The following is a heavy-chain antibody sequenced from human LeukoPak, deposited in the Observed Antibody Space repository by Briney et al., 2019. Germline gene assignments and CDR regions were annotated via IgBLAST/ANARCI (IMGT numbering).Heavy chain of an antibody. J-gene: IGHJ4*02. CDR1: GYSFTSYW. CDR3: ARLAYCGGDCYGNYFDY. Sequence: GESLKISCQASGYSFTSYWIGWVRQMPGKGLEWMGIIYPGDSDTRYSPSFQGQVTISADKSISTAYLQWSSLKASDTAMYYCARLAYCGGDCYGNYFDYWGQGTLVTVSS. V-gene: IGHV5-51*01. D-gene: IGHD2-21*02. CDR2: IYPGDSDT.